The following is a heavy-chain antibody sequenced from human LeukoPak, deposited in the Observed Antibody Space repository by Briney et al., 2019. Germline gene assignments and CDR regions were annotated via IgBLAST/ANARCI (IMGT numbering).Heavy chain of an antibody. CDR3: ARGGGITMIVVVTAPFDY. V-gene: IGHV4-39*01. Sequence: SETLSLTCTVSGGSISSTNYYWDWIRQPPGKGLEWIGSIYYSGSTYYNPSLKSRVTISVDTSKNQFSLKLSSVTAADTAVYYCARGGGITMIVVVTAPFDYWGQGTLVTVSS. D-gene: IGHD3-22*01. CDR1: GGSISSTNYY. CDR2: IYYSGST. J-gene: IGHJ4*02.